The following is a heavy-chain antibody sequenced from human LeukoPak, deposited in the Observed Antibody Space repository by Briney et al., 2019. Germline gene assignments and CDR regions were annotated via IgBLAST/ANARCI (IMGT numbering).Heavy chain of an antibody. V-gene: IGHV1-69*05. J-gene: IGHJ4*02. CDR3: ARHFWSGYSRDY. CDR1: GGTFSSYA. Sequence: ASVKVSCKASGGTFSSYAISWVRQAPGQGLECMGGIVPIFGTANYAQKFQGRVTITTDESTSTAYIELSSLRSEDTAVYYCARHFWSGYSRDYWGQGTLVTLSS. CDR2: IVPIFGTA. D-gene: IGHD3-3*02.